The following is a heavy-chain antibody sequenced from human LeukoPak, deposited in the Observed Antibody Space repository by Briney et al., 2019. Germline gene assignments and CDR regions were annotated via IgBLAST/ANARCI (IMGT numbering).Heavy chain of an antibody. CDR3: AKSRIVVVPAAMSLGYYFDY. CDR1: GFTFSSYA. V-gene: IGHV3-23*01. CDR2: ISGSGGST. Sequence: GGSLRLSCAASGFTFSSYAMSWVRQAPGKGLEWVSAISGSGGSTYYADSVKGRFTISRDNSKNTLCLQMNSLRADDTAVYYCAKSRIVVVPAAMSLGYYFDYWGQGTLVTVSS. D-gene: IGHD2-2*01. J-gene: IGHJ4*02.